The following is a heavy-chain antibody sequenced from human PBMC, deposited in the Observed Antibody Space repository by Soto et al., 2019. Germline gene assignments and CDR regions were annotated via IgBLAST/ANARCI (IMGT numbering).Heavy chain of an antibody. CDR3: ARRYCSSTSCLHRWFDP. CDR1: GGSISSGGYY. J-gene: IGHJ5*02. D-gene: IGHD2-2*01. V-gene: IGHV4-31*02. CDR2: IYYSGST. Sequence: SETLSLTCTVSGGSISSGGYYWSWIRQHPGKGLEWIGYIYYSGSTYYNPSLKSRVTISVDTSKNQFSLKLSSVTAADTAVYYCARRYCSSTSCLHRWFDPWGQGTLVTVSS.